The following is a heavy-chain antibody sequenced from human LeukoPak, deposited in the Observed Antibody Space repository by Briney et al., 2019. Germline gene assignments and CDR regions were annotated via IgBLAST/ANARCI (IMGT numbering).Heavy chain of an antibody. D-gene: IGHD6-13*01. CDR3: ARDLMGIAYRGAFYY. Sequence: SVKVSCKASGGTFSSYAISWVRQAPGQGLEWMGGIIPIFGTANYAQKFQGRVTITADESTSTAYMELSSLRSEDTAVYYCARDLMGIAYRGAFYYWGQGTLVTVSS. CDR2: IIPIFGTA. V-gene: IGHV1-69*13. CDR1: GGTFSSYA. J-gene: IGHJ4*02.